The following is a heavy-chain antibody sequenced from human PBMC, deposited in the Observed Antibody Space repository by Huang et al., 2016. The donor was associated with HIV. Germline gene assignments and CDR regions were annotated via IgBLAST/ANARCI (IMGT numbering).Heavy chain of an antibody. J-gene: IGHJ4*02. V-gene: IGHV1-69*01. CDR1: GGSFSDQI. D-gene: IGHD3-16*01. CDR2: IIPLFREP. Sequence: QVQLEQSGPAVRKPGSSVKISCQASGGSFSDQIISWVRRAHGQRCVWMGCIIPLFREPAYAQEFKGRVTMTADSSTATIYMERNSLTSEDTAVYYCAMSLRYQYDSRSYWGRYFDYWGQGTLVTVSS. CDR3: AMSLRYQYDSRSYWGRYFDY.